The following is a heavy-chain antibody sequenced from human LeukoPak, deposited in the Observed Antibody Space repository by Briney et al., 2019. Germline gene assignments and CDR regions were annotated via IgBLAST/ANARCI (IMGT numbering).Heavy chain of an antibody. CDR1: GGTFSSYA. D-gene: IGHD4-11*01. CDR2: IIPIFGTA. Sequence: ASVKVSCKASGGTFSSYAISWVRQAPGQGLKWMGRIIPIFGTANYAQKFQGRVTITADKSTSTAYMELSSLRSEDTAVYYCARSYSNYDYYYYYMDVWGRGTTVTVSS. J-gene: IGHJ6*03. CDR3: ARSYSNYDYYYYYMDV. V-gene: IGHV1-69*06.